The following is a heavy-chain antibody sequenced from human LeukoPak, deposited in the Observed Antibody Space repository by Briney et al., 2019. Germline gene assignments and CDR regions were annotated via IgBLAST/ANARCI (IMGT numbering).Heavy chain of an antibody. Sequence: PGGSLRLSCAASGFDFNIYSMNWVRQAPGKGLEWISYITSDRNTIHYADSVKGRFIISRDNAENSLFLQMNSLRAEDSAVYYCARIIRLLDYWGQGTLVTVSS. CDR1: GFDFNIYS. CDR2: ITSDRNTI. CDR3: ARIIRLLDY. J-gene: IGHJ4*02. V-gene: IGHV3-48*01. D-gene: IGHD2-21*01.